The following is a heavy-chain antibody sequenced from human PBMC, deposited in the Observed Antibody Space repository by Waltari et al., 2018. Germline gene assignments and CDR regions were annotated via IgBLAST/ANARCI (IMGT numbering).Heavy chain of an antibody. V-gene: IGHV4-39*07. Sequence: QLQLQESGPGLVKPSETLSLTCTVSGGSISSSSYYWGWIRQPPGKGLEWIGSIYYSGSTYYNPSLKSRVTISVDTSKNQCALKLSSVTAADTAVYYCARVGAPLAIFGVAPFDPWGQGTLVTVSS. J-gene: IGHJ5*02. CDR2: IYYSGST. CDR3: ARVGAPLAIFGVAPFDP. D-gene: IGHD3-3*01. CDR1: GGSISSSSYY.